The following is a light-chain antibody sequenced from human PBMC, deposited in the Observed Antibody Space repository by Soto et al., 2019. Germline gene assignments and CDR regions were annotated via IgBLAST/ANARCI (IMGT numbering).Light chain of an antibody. CDR2: DAS. Sequence: DIQMTQSPSTLSASVGDRVTITCRASQSISSWLAWYQQKPGKAPKLLIYDASSLESGVPSRFSGSGSGTEFTLTISSLQPDDFATYYCHQYNSYSWTFGQRARLEI. J-gene: IGKJ5*01. V-gene: IGKV1-5*01. CDR1: QSISSW. CDR3: HQYNSYSWT.